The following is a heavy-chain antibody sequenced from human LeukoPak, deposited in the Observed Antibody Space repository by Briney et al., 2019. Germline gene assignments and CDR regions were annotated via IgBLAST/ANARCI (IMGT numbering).Heavy chain of an antibody. CDR2: MNPNSGNT. CDR3: ARTSGQWLGRVPMGY. CDR1: GYTFTSYD. Sequence: ASVKVSCKASGYTFTSYDINWVRQATGQGLEWMGWMNPNSGNTGYAQKFQGRVTMTRYTSISTAYMELSSLRSEDTAVYYCARTSGQWLGRVPMGYWGQGTLVTVSS. J-gene: IGHJ4*02. V-gene: IGHV1-8*01. D-gene: IGHD6-19*01.